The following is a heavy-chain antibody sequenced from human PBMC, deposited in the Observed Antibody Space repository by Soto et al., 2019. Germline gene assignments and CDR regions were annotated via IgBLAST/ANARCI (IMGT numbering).Heavy chain of an antibody. CDR1: GYTFTSYY. J-gene: IGHJ4*02. CDR3: ARLPGGTAPRPDY. Sequence: GASVKVSCKASGYTFTSYYIHWVRQAPGQGLEWMGIFNPTGDTASYAQKLQGRVTMTRDTSTGTAYMELGSLRSEDTAVYYCARLPGGTAPRPDYWGQGTRVTVSS. V-gene: IGHV1-46*01. D-gene: IGHD6-6*01. CDR2: FNPTGDTA.